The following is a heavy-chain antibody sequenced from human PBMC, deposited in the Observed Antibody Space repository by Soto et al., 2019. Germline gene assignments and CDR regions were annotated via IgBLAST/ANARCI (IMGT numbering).Heavy chain of an antibody. CDR2: INPSGGST. CDR1: GYTFTSYY. CDR3: ARALGDIVLMAGGGYYFDY. D-gene: IGHD2-8*01. V-gene: IGHV1-46*03. Sequence: QVQLVQSGAEVKKPGASVKVSCKASGYTFTSYYMHWVRQAPGQGLEWMGIINPSGGSTSYAQKFQGRVTMTRDTSTSTVYRELSSLRSEDTAVYYCARALGDIVLMAGGGYYFDYWGQGTLVTVSS. J-gene: IGHJ4*02.